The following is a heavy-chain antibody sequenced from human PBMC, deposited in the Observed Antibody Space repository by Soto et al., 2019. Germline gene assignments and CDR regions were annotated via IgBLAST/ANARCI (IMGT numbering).Heavy chain of an antibody. J-gene: IGHJ6*02. Sequence: SETLSLTCTVSGGSVSSGSYYWSWIRQPPGKGLEWIGYIYYSGSTNYNPSLKSRVTISVDTSKNQFSLKLSSVTAADTAVYYCARRVVTALDVWGQGTTVTVSS. V-gene: IGHV4-61*01. D-gene: IGHD2-21*02. CDR3: ARRVVTALDV. CDR2: IYYSGST. CDR1: GGSVSSGSYY.